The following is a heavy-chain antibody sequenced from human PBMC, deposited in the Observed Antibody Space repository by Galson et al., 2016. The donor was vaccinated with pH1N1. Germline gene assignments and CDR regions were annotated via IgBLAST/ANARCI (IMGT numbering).Heavy chain of an antibody. Sequence: SVKVSCKASAYIFTFYYMHWVRQAPGQGLEWMGIIDPGSGGTNYKLKFQGRVTMTGDTIADTAYMELSSLRSEDTAVYYCATEAKATSGESALEDWGQGTMVTVSS. D-gene: IGHD7-27*01. CDR3: ATEAKATSGESALED. CDR2: IDPGSGGT. V-gene: IGHV1-46*01. CDR1: AYIFTFYY. J-gene: IGHJ3*01.